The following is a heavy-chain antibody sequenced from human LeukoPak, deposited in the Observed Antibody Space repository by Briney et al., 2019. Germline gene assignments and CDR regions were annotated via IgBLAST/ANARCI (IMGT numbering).Heavy chain of an antibody. CDR3: ARDSGVVAAITSYFDY. J-gene: IGHJ4*02. CDR2: ISSSSSYI. CDR1: GFTFSSYS. D-gene: IGHD2-15*01. V-gene: IGHV3-21*01. Sequence: PRGSLRLSCAASGFTFSSYSMNWVRQAPGKGLEWVSSISSSSSYIYYADSVKGRFTISRDNAKNSLYLQMNSLRAEDTAVYYCARDSGVVAAITSYFDYWGQGTLVTVSS.